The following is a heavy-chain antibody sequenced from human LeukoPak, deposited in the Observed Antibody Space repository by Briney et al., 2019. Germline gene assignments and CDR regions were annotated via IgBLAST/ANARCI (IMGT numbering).Heavy chain of an antibody. CDR3: ARLYGNYQNYFDY. J-gene: IGHJ4*02. D-gene: IGHD1-7*01. CDR2: IIPIFGTA. V-gene: IGHV1-69*13. Sequence: SVKVSCKASGGTFSSYAISWVRQAPGQGLEWMGGIIPIFGTANYAQKFQGRVTITADESTSTAYMELSSLRSEDTAVYYCARLYGNYQNYFDYWGQGTLVTVSS. CDR1: GGTFSSYA.